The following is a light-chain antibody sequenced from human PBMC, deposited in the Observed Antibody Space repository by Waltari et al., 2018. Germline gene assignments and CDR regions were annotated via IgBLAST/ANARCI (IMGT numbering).Light chain of an antibody. CDR1: QSILYRSNNKNY. V-gene: IGKV4-1*01. J-gene: IGKJ3*01. Sequence: DIVLTQSPDSLGVSLGERVTINCKSSQSILYRSNNKNYLSWHQQKPGQPPKLLIYWASTRESGVPDRFSGSGSGTDFTLTISSLQAEDVAVYYCQQYYSFPFTFGPGTKVDIK. CDR2: WAS. CDR3: QQYYSFPFT.